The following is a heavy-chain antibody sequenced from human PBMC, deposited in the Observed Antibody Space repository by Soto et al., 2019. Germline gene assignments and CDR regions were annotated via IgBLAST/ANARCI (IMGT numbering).Heavy chain of an antibody. J-gene: IGHJ6*02. CDR3: ARDRGLDYGDYPYYYGMDV. V-gene: IGHV1-69*12. CDR1: GGTFSSYA. Sequence: QVQLVQSGAEVKKPGSSVKVSCKASGGTFSSYAISWVRQAPGQGLEWMGGIIPIFGTANYAQKFQGRVTITADEATSTDYMELSSLRSEDTAVYYCARDRGLDYGDYPYYYGMDVWGQGTTVTVSS. D-gene: IGHD4-17*01. CDR2: IIPIFGTA.